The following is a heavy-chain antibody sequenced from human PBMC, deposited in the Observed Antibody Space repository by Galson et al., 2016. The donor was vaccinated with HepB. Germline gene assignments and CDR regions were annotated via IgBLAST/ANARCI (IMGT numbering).Heavy chain of an antibody. CDR2: IYPGDSDT. J-gene: IGHJ3*02. D-gene: IGHD3-10*01. CDR3: ARRSSDAFDI. CDR1: GYSFTSYW. V-gene: IGHV5-51*01. Sequence: QSGAEVKKPGESLKISCEGSGYSFTSYWIGWVRQMPGKGLEWMGTIYPGDSDTRYSPSSQGQVTISADKSISAAYLQWNSLKASDTAIYYCARRSSDAFDIWGQGTMVTVPS.